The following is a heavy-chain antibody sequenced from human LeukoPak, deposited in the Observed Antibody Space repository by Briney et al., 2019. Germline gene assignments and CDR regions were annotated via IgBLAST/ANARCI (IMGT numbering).Heavy chain of an antibody. Sequence: GASVKVSCKASGYTFTSYGISWVRQAPGQGLEWMGWISAYNGNTNYAQKFQGRVTMTRNTSISTAYMELSSLRSEDTAVYYCARVSYYGSGSSDYWGQGTLVTVSS. V-gene: IGHV1-18*01. D-gene: IGHD3-10*01. J-gene: IGHJ4*02. CDR1: GYTFTSYG. CDR3: ARVSYYGSGSSDY. CDR2: ISAYNGNT.